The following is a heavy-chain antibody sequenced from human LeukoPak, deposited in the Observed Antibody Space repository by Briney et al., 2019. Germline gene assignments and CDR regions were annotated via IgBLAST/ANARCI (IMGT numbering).Heavy chain of an antibody. D-gene: IGHD6-13*01. J-gene: IGHJ4*02. CDR3: ARSVWVAAAGDY. Sequence: ASVKVSCKASGYTFTGYYMHWVRQAPGQGLEWMGWINPNSGGTNYAQKFQGRVTMTRDTSISTAYMELSRLRSDDTAVYYCARSVWVAAAGDYWGQGTLVTVSS. V-gene: IGHV1-2*02. CDR1: GYTFTGYY. CDR2: INPNSGGT.